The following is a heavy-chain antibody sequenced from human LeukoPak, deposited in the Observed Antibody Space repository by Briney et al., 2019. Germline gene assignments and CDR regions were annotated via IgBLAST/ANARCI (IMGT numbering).Heavy chain of an antibody. J-gene: IGHJ5*02. D-gene: IGHD3-10*01. Sequence: SETLSLTCTDSVRSTSSYYWSLIHQPPRTGLEWMAYIYYSGSTNYNPSLKSRVTISVDTSKNQFSLKLSSETAADTAVYYCASWILYGSGSPSWGQGTLVTVSS. V-gene: IGHV4-59*01. CDR1: VRSTSSYY. CDR3: ASWILYGSGSPS. CDR2: IYYSGST.